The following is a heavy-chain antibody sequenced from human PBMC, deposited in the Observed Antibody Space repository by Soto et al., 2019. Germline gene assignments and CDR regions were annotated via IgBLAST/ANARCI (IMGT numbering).Heavy chain of an antibody. CDR3: AREGVGPYDFWSGYYVH. Sequence: QVQLVESGGGVVQPGRSLRLSCAASGFIFSQYVMPWVRQAPGKGLEWVAIISYDATNQYYADSVRGRFTISRDNSNSTVYLQMNRLSAEDTAVYYCAREGVGPYDFWSGYYVHWGQGTLVTVSS. D-gene: IGHD3-3*01. V-gene: IGHV3-30-3*01. CDR1: GFIFSQYV. CDR2: ISYDATNQ. J-gene: IGHJ4*02.